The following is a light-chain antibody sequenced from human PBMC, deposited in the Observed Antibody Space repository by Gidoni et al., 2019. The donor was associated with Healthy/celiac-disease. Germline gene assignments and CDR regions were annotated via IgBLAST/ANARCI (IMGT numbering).Light chain of an antibody. V-gene: IGKV1-39*01. J-gene: IGKJ1*01. Sequence: DIQMTQSPSSLSASVGDRVTITCRASQSISSYLNWYLQKPGKAPKLLIYAASSLQSGVPSRFSGSGSGTDFTLTISSLQPEDCATYDCQQSYSTPQTFGQGTKVEIK. CDR3: QQSYSTPQT. CDR1: QSISSY. CDR2: AAS.